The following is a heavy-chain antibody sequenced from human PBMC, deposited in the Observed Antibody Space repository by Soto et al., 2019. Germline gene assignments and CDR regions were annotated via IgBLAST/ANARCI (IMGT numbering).Heavy chain of an antibody. CDR2: IYYSGGT. D-gene: IGHD3-10*01. Sequence: QVQLQESGPGLVKPSQTLPLTCSVSGASIRSGGYYWSWIRQTPGKGLEWIGYIYYSGGTYFNPSLRSRVTMSVDTSENQFSLKLSSVTAADTAVYHCARGGPGDGYFDLWGRGTLVAVSS. CDR3: ARGGPGDGYFDL. CDR1: GASIRSGGYY. J-gene: IGHJ2*01. V-gene: IGHV4-31*03.